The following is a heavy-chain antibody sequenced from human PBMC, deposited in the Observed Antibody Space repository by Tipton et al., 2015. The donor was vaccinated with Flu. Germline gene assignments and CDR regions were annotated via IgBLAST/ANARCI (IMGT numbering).Heavy chain of an antibody. V-gene: IGHV4-34*01. CDR2: INQRGSA. Sequence: LRLSCVVHGGSFSDYYWSWIRQPPGKGLEWLGEINQRGSANYSPSLKTRVTISVDTSKNHFSLKLSSVTAADTALYYCARGPNYDSDAYYHYYMDVWGKGTPVTVSS. D-gene: IGHD3-22*01. J-gene: IGHJ6*03. CDR3: ARGPNYDSDAYYHYYMDV. CDR1: GGSFSDYY.